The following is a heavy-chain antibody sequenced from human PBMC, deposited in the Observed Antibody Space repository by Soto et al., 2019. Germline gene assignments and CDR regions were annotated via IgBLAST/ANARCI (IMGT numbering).Heavy chain of an antibody. CDR3: ARDPPDFNSGFDS. V-gene: IGHV6-1*01. CDR2: AYYRSRWQY. CDR1: GDSVSNNGAT. D-gene: IGHD1-26*01. J-gene: IGHJ4*02. Sequence: PSQTLSLTCAICGDSVSNNGATWNWIRQSPSRGLEWLGRAYYRSRWQYDYATSVRGRITINPDTSKNQFSLHLSSVTPEDTAVYYCARDPPDFNSGFDSWGQGSLVTV.